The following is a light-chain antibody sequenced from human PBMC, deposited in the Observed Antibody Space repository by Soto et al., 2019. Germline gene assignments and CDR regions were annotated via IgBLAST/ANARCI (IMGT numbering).Light chain of an antibody. Sequence: DIQMTQSPSSLSASVGDRVTITCRASQSISNYLNWYQQKPGKAPKLLIYAASTLQSGVPSRFSGSGSGTDFTLTITSLQPEDFATYYCQQPYSTPLMYTFGQGTKLEIK. CDR1: QSISNY. J-gene: IGKJ2*01. V-gene: IGKV1-39*01. CDR3: QQPYSTPLMYT. CDR2: AAS.